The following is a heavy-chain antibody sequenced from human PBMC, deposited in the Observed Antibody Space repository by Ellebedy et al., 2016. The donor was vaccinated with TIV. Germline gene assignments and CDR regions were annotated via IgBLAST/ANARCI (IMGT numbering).Heavy chain of an antibody. Sequence: PGGSLRLSCAASGFTFSSYGMHWVRQAPGKGPEWVAFIRYDGSKRYYADSVKGRFTISRDNSKNTLYLQMNSLRAEDTAVYYCAKDWGIGYSGYDCHDFWGQGTLVTVSS. V-gene: IGHV3-30*02. CDR2: IRYDGSKR. D-gene: IGHD5-12*01. CDR1: GFTFSSYG. CDR3: AKDWGIGYSGYDCHDF. J-gene: IGHJ4*02.